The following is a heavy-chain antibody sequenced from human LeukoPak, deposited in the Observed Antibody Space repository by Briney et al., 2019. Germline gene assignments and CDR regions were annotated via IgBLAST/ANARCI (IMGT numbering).Heavy chain of an antibody. D-gene: IGHD3-10*02. J-gene: IGHJ6*03. CDR2: IYHSGST. Sequence: PSETLSLTCTVSGYSISSGYYWGWIRQPPGKGLEWIGSIYHSGSTYYNPSLKSRVTISVDTSKNQFSLKLSSVTAADTAVYSCARIYSDYYYYYYMDVWGKGTTVTVSS. CDR3: ARIYSDYYYYYYMDV. V-gene: IGHV4-38-2*02. CDR1: GYSISSGYY.